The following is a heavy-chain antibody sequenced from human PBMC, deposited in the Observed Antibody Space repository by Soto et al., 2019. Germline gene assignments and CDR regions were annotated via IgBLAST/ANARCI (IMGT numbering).Heavy chain of an antibody. CDR1: GDSISSTSYY. CDR3: ARNGGYCSSPSCFANWFDP. D-gene: IGHD2-2*01. V-gene: IGHV4-39*01. CDR2: IYYTGST. J-gene: IGHJ5*02. Sequence: QLQLQESGPGLVKPSETLSLTCTVSGDSISSTSYYWGWIRQPPGKGLEWIGSIYYTGSTYYNPSLKSRVTISVDTSKSQFSLKLTSVTAADTAVYYCARNGGYCSSPSCFANWFDPWGQGTLVTVSS.